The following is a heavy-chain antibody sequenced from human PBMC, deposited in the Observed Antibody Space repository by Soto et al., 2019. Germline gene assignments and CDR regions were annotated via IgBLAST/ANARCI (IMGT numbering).Heavy chain of an antibody. D-gene: IGHD2-8*01. V-gene: IGHV4-39*01. Sequence: SETLSLTCTVSGGSISSSSYYWGWIRQPPGKGLEGIGSIYYSGSTYYNPSLKSRVTISVDTSKNQFSLKLSSVTAADTAVYYCAKRDIVLMVYASWGQGTLVTVSS. CDR3: AKRDIVLMVYAS. J-gene: IGHJ4*02. CDR2: IYYSGST. CDR1: GGSISSSSYY.